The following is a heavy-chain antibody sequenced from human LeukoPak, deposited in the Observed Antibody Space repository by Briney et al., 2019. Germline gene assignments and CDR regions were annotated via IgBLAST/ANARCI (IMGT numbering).Heavy chain of an antibody. CDR2: IYTSEST. V-gene: IGHV4-4*07. Sequence: SETLSLTCTVSGGSISSYYWSWIRQPAGKGLEWIGRIYTSESTNYNPSLKSRVTISVDTSKNQFSLKLRSVTAADTAVYYCAKDGYYDSSAYYYVRYFDLWGRGTLVTVSS. J-gene: IGHJ2*01. CDR3: AKDGYYDSSAYYYVRYFDL. CDR1: GGSISSYY. D-gene: IGHD3-22*01.